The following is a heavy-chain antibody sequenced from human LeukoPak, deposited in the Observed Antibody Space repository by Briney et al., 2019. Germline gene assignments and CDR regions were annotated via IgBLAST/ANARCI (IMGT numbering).Heavy chain of an antibody. CDR2: IYTSGST. Sequence: KPSQTLSLTCTVSGGSISSGSYYWSWIRQPAGKGLEWIGRIYTSGSTNYNPSLKSRVTISVDTSKNQFSLKLSSVIAADTAVYYCARARDGYNSLWFDPWGQGTLVTVSS. V-gene: IGHV4-61*02. J-gene: IGHJ5*02. CDR1: GGSISSGSYY. CDR3: ARARDGYNSLWFDP. D-gene: IGHD5-24*01.